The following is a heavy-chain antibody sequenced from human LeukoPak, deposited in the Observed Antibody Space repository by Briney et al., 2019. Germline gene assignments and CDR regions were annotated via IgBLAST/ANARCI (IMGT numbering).Heavy chain of an antibody. Sequence: SETLTLTCAVSGFSIASDYYWDWIRQPPGKGLEWIGEINHSGSTNYNPSLKSRVTISVDTSKNQFSLKLSSVTAADTAVYYCARGQDYGDYRGPYFDYWGQGTLVTVSS. CDR3: ARGQDYGDYRGPYFDY. CDR1: GFSIASDYY. J-gene: IGHJ4*02. V-gene: IGHV4-34*01. D-gene: IGHD4-17*01. CDR2: INHSGST.